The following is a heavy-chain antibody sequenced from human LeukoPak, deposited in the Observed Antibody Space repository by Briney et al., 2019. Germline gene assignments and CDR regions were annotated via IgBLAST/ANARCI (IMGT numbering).Heavy chain of an antibody. V-gene: IGHV3-9*01. CDR1: EFSLSLYH. J-gene: IGHJ4*02. CDR2: ISWNSGSI. Sequence: GGSLRLSCAASEFSLSLYHINWVRQAPGKGLEWVSGISWNSGSIGYADSVKGRFTISRDNAKNSLYLQMNSLRAEDTALYYCAKDTTWDSSGYSDYWGQGTLVTVSS. CDR3: AKDTTWDSSGYSDY. D-gene: IGHD3-22*01.